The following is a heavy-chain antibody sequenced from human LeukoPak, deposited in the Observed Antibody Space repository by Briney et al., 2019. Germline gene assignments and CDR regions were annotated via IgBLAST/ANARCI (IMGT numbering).Heavy chain of an antibody. Sequence: GGSLRLSCAASGFTFSDYYMNWIRQAPGKGLEWVSYISSSGSTIYYADSVKGRFTISRDNAKNSLSLQMHSLRAEDTAVYYCARASRYGLNWFDPWGQGTLVTVSS. D-gene: IGHD3-10*01. CDR1: GFTFSDYY. CDR3: ARASRYGLNWFDP. CDR2: ISSSGSTI. V-gene: IGHV3-11*04. J-gene: IGHJ5*02.